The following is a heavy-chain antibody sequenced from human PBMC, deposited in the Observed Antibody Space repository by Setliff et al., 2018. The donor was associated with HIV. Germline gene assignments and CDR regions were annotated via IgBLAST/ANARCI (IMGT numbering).Heavy chain of an antibody. D-gene: IGHD6-19*01. CDR3: ARHSDWYGNDAFDI. V-gene: IGHV3-74*01. CDR2: INSDGSSI. CDR1: GFIFSNYW. J-gene: IGHJ3*02. Sequence: GGSLRLSCAASGFIFSNYWMHWVRQAPGKGLVWVSRINSDGSSISYADSVEGRFTISRDNTKNTLYLQMNSLRGEDTAVYYCARHSDWYGNDAFDIWGQGTRVTVSS.